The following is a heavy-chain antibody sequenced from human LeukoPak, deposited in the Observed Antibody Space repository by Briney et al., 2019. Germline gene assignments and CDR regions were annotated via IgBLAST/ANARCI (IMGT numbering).Heavy chain of an antibody. D-gene: IGHD2-2*01. CDR3: AREGEYGCSSTSCYGHVFDY. J-gene: IGHJ4*02. CDR1: GYTFTGYY. CDR2: INPNSGGT. V-gene: IGHV1-2*02. Sequence: ASVKVSCKASGYTFTGYYMHWVRQAPGQGLEWMGWINPNSGGTNYAQKVQGRVTMTRDTSISTAYMELSRLRSDDTAVYYCAREGEYGCSSTSCYGHVFDYWGQGTLDTVSS.